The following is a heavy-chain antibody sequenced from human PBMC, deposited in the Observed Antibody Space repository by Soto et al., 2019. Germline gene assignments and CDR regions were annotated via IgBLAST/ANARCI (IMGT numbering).Heavy chain of an antibody. CDR1: GFTFSSYG. Sequence: PGGSLRLSCAASGFTFSSYGMHWVRQAPGKGLEWVAVIWYDGSNKYYADSVKGRFTISRDNSKNTLYLQMNSLRAEDTAVYYCARDGIAAAGDYYYGMDVWGQGTTVTVSS. CDR2: IWYDGSNK. J-gene: IGHJ6*02. CDR3: ARDGIAAAGDYYYGMDV. V-gene: IGHV3-33*01. D-gene: IGHD6-13*01.